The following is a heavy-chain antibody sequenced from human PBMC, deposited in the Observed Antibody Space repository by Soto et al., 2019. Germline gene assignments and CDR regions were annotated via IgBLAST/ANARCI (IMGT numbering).Heavy chain of an antibody. J-gene: IGHJ5*02. CDR3: TPDAPINRS. CDR2: IKSKTNGGTT. Sequence: GGSLRLSCAASGFTFSNAWMSWVRQAPGKGLEWVGRIKSKTNGGTTDYAAPVIGRFTISRDDSKNTLHLQMNSLKTEDTAVYYCTPDAPINRSWGQGTLVTVSS. CDR1: GFTFSNAW. V-gene: IGHV3-15*01.